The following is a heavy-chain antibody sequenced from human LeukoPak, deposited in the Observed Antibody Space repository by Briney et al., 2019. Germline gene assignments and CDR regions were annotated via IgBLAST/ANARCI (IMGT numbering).Heavy chain of an antibody. Sequence: GGSLRLSCAASGFTFSSYAMSWVRQAPGKGLEWVSAISGSGGSTYYADSVKGRFTISRDNSKNTLYLQMNSLRAEDTAVYYCAKVSLYYYDSSGYPYYFDYWGQGTLVTVSS. CDR1: GFTFSSYA. CDR3: AKVSLYYYDSSGYPYYFDY. D-gene: IGHD3-22*01. CDR2: ISGSGGST. V-gene: IGHV3-23*01. J-gene: IGHJ4*02.